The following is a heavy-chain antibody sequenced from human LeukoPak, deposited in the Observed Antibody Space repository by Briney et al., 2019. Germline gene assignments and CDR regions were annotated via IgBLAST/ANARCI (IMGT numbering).Heavy chain of an antibody. V-gene: IGHV3-21*01. CDR3: ARDCYDILTGYSVLWYFDL. CDR1: GFTLSSYS. D-gene: IGHD3-9*01. Sequence: PGGSLRLSCAASGFTLSSYSMNWVRQAPGKGPEWVSSISSSSSYIYYADSVKGRFTISRDNAKNSLYLQMNSLRAEDTAVYYCARDCYDILTGYSVLWYFDLWGRGTLVTVSS. J-gene: IGHJ2*01. CDR2: ISSSSSYI.